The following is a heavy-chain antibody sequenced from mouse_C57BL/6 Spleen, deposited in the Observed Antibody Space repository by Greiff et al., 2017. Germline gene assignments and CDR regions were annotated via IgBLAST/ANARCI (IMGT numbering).Heavy chain of an antibody. D-gene: IGHD3-1*01. CDR2: IYPRRGNT. CDR1: GYTFTSYG. Sequence: QVQLQQSGAELARPGASVKLSCKASGYTFTSYGISWVKQRTGQGLEWIGEIYPRRGNTYYNEKFKGKATLPADKSSSTAYMELRSLTSEDAAVYDGGGYKRPFDYWGQGTTLTVSS. CDR3: GGYKRPFDY. V-gene: IGHV1-81*01. J-gene: IGHJ2*01.